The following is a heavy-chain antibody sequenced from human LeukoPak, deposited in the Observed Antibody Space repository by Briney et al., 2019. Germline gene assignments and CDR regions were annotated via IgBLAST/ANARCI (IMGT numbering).Heavy chain of an antibody. J-gene: IGHJ4*02. CDR2: IWHDGSQT. CDR3: ATDGLRYPLD. CDR1: GFTFSSYG. V-gene: IGHV3-33*01. D-gene: IGHD3-9*01. Sequence: GGSLRLSCAASGFTFSSYGLHWVRQAPGKGLEWVAVIWHDGSQTYYADSVKGRFTISRDNSKKTVHLQMNSLRVEDTAVYYCATDGLRYPLDWGQGTLVTVSS.